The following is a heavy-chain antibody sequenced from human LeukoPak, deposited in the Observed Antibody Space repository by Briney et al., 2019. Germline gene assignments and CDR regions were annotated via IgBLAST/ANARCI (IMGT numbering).Heavy chain of an antibody. CDR2: ISGSGGST. D-gene: IGHD6-6*01. V-gene: IGHV3-23*01. Sequence: GGSLRLSCAASGFTVSTNYMSWVRQAPGKGLEWVSAISGSGGSTYYADSVKGRFTISRDNSKNTLYLQMNSLRAEDTAVYYCARVLSIAARGYYFDYWGQGTLVTVSS. CDR3: ARVLSIAARGYYFDY. CDR1: GFTVSTNY. J-gene: IGHJ4*02.